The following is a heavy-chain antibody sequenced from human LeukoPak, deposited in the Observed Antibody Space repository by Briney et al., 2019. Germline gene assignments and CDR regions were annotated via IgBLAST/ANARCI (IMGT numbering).Heavy chain of an antibody. CDR3: VPHQNMVRDNWFDP. CDR2: ISSNGGST. J-gene: IGHJ5*02. V-gene: IGHV3-64D*06. CDR1: GFTFSSYA. D-gene: IGHD3-10*01. Sequence: GGSLRLSCAASGFTFSSYAMHWVRQAPGKGLEYVSAISSNGGSTYYADSVKGRFTISRDNSKNTLYLQMSSLRAEDTAVYYCVPHQNMVRDNWFDPWGRGTLASVS.